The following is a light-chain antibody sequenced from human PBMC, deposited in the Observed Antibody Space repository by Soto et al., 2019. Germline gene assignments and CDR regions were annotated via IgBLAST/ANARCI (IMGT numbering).Light chain of an antibody. CDR2: ATS. CDR1: QGIRDD. V-gene: IGKV1-17*01. CDR3: QEHNNYPLT. J-gene: IGKJ4*01. Sequence: DIQMTQSPSSLSASVGDRVTITCRASQGIRDDLSWYQQKQGKAPKRLIYATSCLQSGVPSRFSGSGSGTEFTLTISSLQPQDIATYYCQEHNNYPLTFGGGNKVEV.